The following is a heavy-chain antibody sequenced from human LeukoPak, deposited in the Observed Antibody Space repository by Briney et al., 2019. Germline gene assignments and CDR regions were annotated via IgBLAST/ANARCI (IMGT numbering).Heavy chain of an antibody. CDR3: TSRPERWDILTAGVRWFDP. Sequence: PGGSLRLSCAASGFTFSGSAMHRVRQASGKGLEWVGRIRSTANSYATAYAASVKGRVTISRDDSKNTAYLQMNSLKTEDTAVYYCTSRPERWDILTAGVRWFDPWGQGTLVTVSS. CDR2: IRSTANSYAT. CDR1: GFTFSGSA. D-gene: IGHD3-9*01. V-gene: IGHV3-73*01. J-gene: IGHJ5*02.